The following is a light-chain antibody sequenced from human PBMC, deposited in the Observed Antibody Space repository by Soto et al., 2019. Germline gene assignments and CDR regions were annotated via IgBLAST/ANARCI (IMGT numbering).Light chain of an antibody. CDR1: QSVSSY. CDR2: DAS. J-gene: IGKJ1*01. CDR3: HQYNNWPPWT. V-gene: IGKV3-11*01. Sequence: EIVLTQSPATLSLSPGERATLSCRASQSVSSYLAWYQQKPGQAPRLLIYDASNRATGIPGRFSGSGSGTEFTLTISSLQPEDSADYYCHQYNNWPPWTFGQGTKVDIK.